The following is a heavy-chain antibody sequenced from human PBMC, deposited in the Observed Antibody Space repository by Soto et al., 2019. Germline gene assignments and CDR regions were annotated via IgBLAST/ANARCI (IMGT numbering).Heavy chain of an antibody. Sequence: QVQLQESGPGLVKPSGTLSLTCAVSSGAIDNKECWSWVRQHPGRGLEWIGELQRSGTTTYNPSLTIQVKIPVDKTKYKFFFKLNCVPAADTAVYLSATSAVAGTVNYYWGQGTLVTVSS. D-gene: IGHD6-19*01. V-gene: IGHV4-4*02. CDR1: SGAIDNKEC. CDR2: LQRSGTT. CDR3: ATSAVAGTVNYY. J-gene: IGHJ4*02.